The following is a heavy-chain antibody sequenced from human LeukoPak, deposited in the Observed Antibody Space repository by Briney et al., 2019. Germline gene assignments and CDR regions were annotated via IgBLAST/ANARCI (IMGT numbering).Heavy chain of an antibody. Sequence: ASETLSLTCAVYGGSFSGYYWSWIRQPPGKGLEWIGEINHSGSTNYNPSLKSRVTISVDTSKNQFSLKLSSVTAADTAVYYCARHVEWYSSSWSRNNWFDPWGQGTLVTVSS. CDR1: GGSFSGYY. CDR2: INHSGST. CDR3: ARHVEWYSSSWSRNNWFDP. D-gene: IGHD6-13*01. V-gene: IGHV4-34*01. J-gene: IGHJ5*02.